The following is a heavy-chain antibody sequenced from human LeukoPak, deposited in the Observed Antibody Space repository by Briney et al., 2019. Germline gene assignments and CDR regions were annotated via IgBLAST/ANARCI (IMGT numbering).Heavy chain of an antibody. J-gene: IGHJ5*02. CDR2: MNPNSGNT. CDR1: GYTFTSYD. Sequence: DSVKVSCKASGYTFTSYDINWVRQATGQGLEWMGWMNPNSGNTGYAQKFQGRVTMARNTSISTAYMELSSLRSEDTAVYYCARCPPLTTVTTLYNWFDPWGQGTLVTVSS. D-gene: IGHD4-17*01. V-gene: IGHV1-8*01. CDR3: ARCPPLTTVTTLYNWFDP.